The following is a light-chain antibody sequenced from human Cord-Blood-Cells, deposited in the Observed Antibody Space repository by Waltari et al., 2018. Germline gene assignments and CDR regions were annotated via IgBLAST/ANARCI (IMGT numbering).Light chain of an antibody. CDR3: QQYGSSRT. Sequence: EIVLTQSPGTLSLSQGERDTLSCRASQSVSSSLLSWYQQKPGQAPRLLIYGATSRSTVIPDRFSGSSSGTDFTLTISRLEPEDFAVYYCQQYGSSRTFGQGTKVEIK. CDR2: GAT. J-gene: IGKJ1*01. V-gene: IGKV3-20*01. CDR1: QSVSSSL.